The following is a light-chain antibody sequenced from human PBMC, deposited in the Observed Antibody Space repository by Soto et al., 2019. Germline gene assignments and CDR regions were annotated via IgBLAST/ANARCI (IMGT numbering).Light chain of an antibody. V-gene: IGLV2-14*01. Sequence: QSALTQPASVSGSPGQSITIACTGTNRDVGGYNYVSWYQQHPGKAPKLMIYEVSNRPSGVSNRFSGSKSGNTASLTISGLQAEDEADYYCSSYTSSSTPWVFGGGTKLTVL. CDR3: SSYTSSSTPWV. CDR2: EVS. J-gene: IGLJ3*02. CDR1: NRDVGGYNY.